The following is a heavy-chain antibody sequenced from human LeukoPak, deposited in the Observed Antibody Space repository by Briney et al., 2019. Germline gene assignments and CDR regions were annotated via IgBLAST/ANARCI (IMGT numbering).Heavy chain of an antibody. CDR2: ISAYNGKP. V-gene: IGHV1-18*01. CDR1: GYSFTSYG. D-gene: IGHD3-22*01. J-gene: IGHJ6*02. Sequence: ASVKVSCKATGYSFTSYGINWVRQAPGQGLEWMGWISAYNGKPNNAKKFQGRVTMTTDTSTSTTYVELRSLRSDDTAVYYCARDRTYHYDRSGYYDPLVSYYYGMDVWGQGTTVTVS. CDR3: ARDRTYHYDRSGYYDPLVSYYYGMDV.